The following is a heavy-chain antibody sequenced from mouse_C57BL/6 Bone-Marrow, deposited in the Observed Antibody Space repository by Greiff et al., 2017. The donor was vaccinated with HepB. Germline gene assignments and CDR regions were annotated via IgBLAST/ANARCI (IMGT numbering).Heavy chain of an antibody. Sequence: ESGPGLVKPSQSLSLTCSVTGYSITSGYYWNWIRQFPGNKLEWMGYISYDGSNNYNPSLKNRISITRDTSKNQFFLKLNSVTTEDTATYYCATYYSTLMDYWGQGTSVTVSS. CDR2: ISYDGSN. D-gene: IGHD2-5*01. V-gene: IGHV3-6*01. J-gene: IGHJ4*01. CDR3: ATYYSTLMDY. CDR1: GYSITSGYY.